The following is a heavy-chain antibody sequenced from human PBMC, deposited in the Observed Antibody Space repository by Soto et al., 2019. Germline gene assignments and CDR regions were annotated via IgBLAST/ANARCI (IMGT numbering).Heavy chain of an antibody. CDR2: ISWNSDTV. CDR3: VIGRRASLVVADVMNWFDS. Sequence: EVQLVESGGGLAQPGRSLRLSCAASGFSFESYGMHWVRQIPGKGLQWVSGISWNSDTVGYADSVRGPFTVSRDNARHSLFLQMNSLSREDTAFYHCVIGRRASLVVADVMNWFDSWGQGALVTVSS. D-gene: IGHD2-15*01. CDR1: GFSFESYG. V-gene: IGHV3-9*01. J-gene: IGHJ5*01.